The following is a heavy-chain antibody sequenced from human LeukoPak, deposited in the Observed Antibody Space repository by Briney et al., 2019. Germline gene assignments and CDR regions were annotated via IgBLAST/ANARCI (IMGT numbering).Heavy chain of an antibody. V-gene: IGHV3-30*04. Sequence: GGSLRLSCAASGFTFSSYAMHWVRQAPGKGLEWVAVISYDGSNKYYADSVKGRFTISRDNSKNTLYLQMNSLRAEDTAVYYCARAGVAAAGIYYYYYMDVWGKGTTVTVSS. CDR3: ARAGVAAAGIYYYYYMDV. CDR2: ISYDGSNK. CDR1: GFTFSSYA. D-gene: IGHD6-13*01. J-gene: IGHJ6*03.